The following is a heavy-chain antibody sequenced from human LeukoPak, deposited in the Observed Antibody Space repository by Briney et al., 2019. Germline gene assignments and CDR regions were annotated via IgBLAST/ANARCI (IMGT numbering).Heavy chain of an antibody. CDR1: GGSISSYY. J-gene: IGHJ4*02. CDR3: ARETVVAETFDY. V-gene: IGHV4-59*01. CDR2: IYYSGST. Sequence: SETLSLTCTVSGGSISSYYWSWIRQPPGKGLGWIGYIYYSGSTNYNPSLKSRVTISVDTSKNQFSLKLSSVTAADTAVYYCARETVVAETFDYWGQGTLVTVSS. D-gene: IGHD2-15*01.